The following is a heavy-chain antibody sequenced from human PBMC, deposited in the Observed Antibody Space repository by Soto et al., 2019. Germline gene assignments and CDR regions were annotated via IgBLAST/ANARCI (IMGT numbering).Heavy chain of an antibody. Sequence: EVQLVESGGGLVQPGGSLRLSCATSGFILSDCAMNWVRQAPGKGLEWVSYISSIRSVIDNADSVKGRFTVSRDNARNSLYLQMNSLRAEDTAVYYCARDLSWGSNWYYYMDVWGKGTTVTVSS. V-gene: IGHV3-48*01. CDR3: ARDLSWGSNWYYYMDV. CDR2: ISSIRSVI. CDR1: GFILSDCA. J-gene: IGHJ6*03. D-gene: IGHD7-27*01.